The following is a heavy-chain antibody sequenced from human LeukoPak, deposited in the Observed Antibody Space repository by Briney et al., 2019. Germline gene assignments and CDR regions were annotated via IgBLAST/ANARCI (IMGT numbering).Heavy chain of an antibody. CDR1: GFTFSGYW. V-gene: IGHV3-7*03. D-gene: IGHD3-22*01. Sequence: GGSLRLSCAASGFTFSGYWMSWVRQAPGKGLEWVANIKQDGSEKYYVDSVKGRFTISRDNAKNSLYLQMNSLRAEDTAVYYCARDHHDSSLDYWGQGTLVTVSS. J-gene: IGHJ4*02. CDR3: ARDHHDSSLDY. CDR2: IKQDGSEK.